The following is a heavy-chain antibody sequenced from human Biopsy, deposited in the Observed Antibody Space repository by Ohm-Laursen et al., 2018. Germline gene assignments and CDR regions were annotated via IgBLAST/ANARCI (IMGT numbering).Heavy chain of an antibody. J-gene: IGHJ6*02. CDR3: ARDPPSSYYYAMDV. CDR2: TYKGGNT. CDR1: GASITSYY. Sequence: SDTLPLTCTVSGASITSYYWSWIRQPAGKGLEWIGHTYKGGNTNHNPSLKSRVSMSVDTSKNQLSLTLRSVTAADTAVYYCARDPPSSYYYAMDVWGQGTTVTVSS. V-gene: IGHV4-4*07.